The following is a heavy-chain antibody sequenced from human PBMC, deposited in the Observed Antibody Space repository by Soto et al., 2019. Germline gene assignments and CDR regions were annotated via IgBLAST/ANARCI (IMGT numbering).Heavy chain of an antibody. V-gene: IGHV4-4*02. J-gene: IGHJ4*02. CDR2: IYHSGST. CDR3: ARSIVGATTGLGY. CDR1: GASIKSDTW. Sequence: SETLSLTCDVSGASIKSDTWWTWVRQSPGKGLEWIGEIYHSGSTNYNPSLKSRVTISVDKSKNQFSLTLSSVTAADTAVYYCARSIVGATTGLGYWGQGTLVTVSS. D-gene: IGHD1-26*01.